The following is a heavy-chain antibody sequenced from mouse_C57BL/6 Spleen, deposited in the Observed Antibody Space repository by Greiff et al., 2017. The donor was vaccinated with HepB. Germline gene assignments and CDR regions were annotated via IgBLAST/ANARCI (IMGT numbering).Heavy chain of an antibody. CDR3: GSGDDYDVTMEY. J-gene: IGHJ4*01. CDR2: IDPANGNT. D-gene: IGHD2-4*01. CDR1: GFNIKNTY. Sequence: EVQLQQSVAELVRPGASVKLSCTASGFNIKNTYMHWVKQRPEPGLAWIGRIDPANGNTKYAPKFQGKATITAGTSSNTAYLQHSSLTSEDTAIYYCGSGDDYDVTMEYWVQGTSVTVSS. V-gene: IGHV14-3*01.